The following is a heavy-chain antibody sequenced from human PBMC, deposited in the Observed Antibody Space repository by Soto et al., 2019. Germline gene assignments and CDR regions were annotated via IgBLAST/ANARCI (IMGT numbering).Heavy chain of an antibody. V-gene: IGHV3-23*01. CDR3: ARPYGGKIGDAPDL. Sequence: GRSMRLSCVRSVFTFISYAMSWVSPVPGKGLEWVSSISDAAGSAYYVDSVKGRFTISRDNSKKTLYLQMNSLRAEDSAVYNCARPYGGKIGDAPDLWGPGTRVTVSS. D-gene: IGHD4-17*01. J-gene: IGHJ3*01. CDR2: ISDAAGSA. CDR1: VFTFISYA.